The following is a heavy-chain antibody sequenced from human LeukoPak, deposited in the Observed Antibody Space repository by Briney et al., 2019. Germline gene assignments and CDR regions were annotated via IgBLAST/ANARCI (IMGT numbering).Heavy chain of an antibody. J-gene: IGHJ6*03. Sequence: SETLSLTCTVSGGSISSNTYSWGWIRQPPGKGLEWIGNIYYSGSTNHNPSLKSRVTISVDTSKNQFSLRLSSVTAADTAVYYCARDDGGSYYKYYYYYYMDVWGKGTTVTVSS. V-gene: IGHV4-61*05. D-gene: IGHD1-26*01. CDR1: GGSISSNTYS. CDR3: ARDDGGSYYKYYYYYYMDV. CDR2: IYYSGST.